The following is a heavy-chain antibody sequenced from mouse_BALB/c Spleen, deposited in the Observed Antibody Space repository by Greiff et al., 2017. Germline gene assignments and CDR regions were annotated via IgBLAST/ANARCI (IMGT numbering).Heavy chain of an antibody. D-gene: IGHD2-1*01. Sequence: EVQLQESGPELVKPGASMKISCKASGYSFTGYTMNWVKQSHGKNLEWIGLINPYNGGTSYNQKFKGKATLTVDKSSSTAYMELLSLTSEDSAVYYCARDYYGNYNYAMDYWGQGTSVTVSS. CDR1: GYSFTGYT. J-gene: IGHJ4*01. CDR2: INPYNGGT. CDR3: ARDYYGNYNYAMDY. V-gene: IGHV1-18*01.